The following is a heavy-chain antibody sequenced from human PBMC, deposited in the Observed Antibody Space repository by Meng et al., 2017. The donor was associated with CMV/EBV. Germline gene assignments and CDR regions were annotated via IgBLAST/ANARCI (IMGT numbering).Heavy chain of an antibody. V-gene: IGHV1-69*05. Sequence: SVKVSCKASGGTFSSYAIRWVRQAPGQGLEWMGGIIPNFGTANYAQKFQGRVTITTDESTSTAYMELSSLRSEDTAVYYCARAGGHYDFWSGYSCGMDVWGQGTTVTVSS. CDR2: IIPNFGTA. J-gene: IGHJ6*02. CDR1: GGTFSSYA. D-gene: IGHD3-3*01. CDR3: ARAGGHYDFWSGYSCGMDV.